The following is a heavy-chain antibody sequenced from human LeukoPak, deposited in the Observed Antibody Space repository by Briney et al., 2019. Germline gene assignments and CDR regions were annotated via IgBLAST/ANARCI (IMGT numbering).Heavy chain of an antibody. J-gene: IGHJ4*02. Sequence: GGSLRLSCAASGFTFSNYGMHWVRQVPGKGLEWVTFIRYDASNKYYADAVKGRFTISRDNSKNTLYLQMNSLRPEDAAVYYCAKDSGGNRIVRFDSWGQGTLVTVSS. V-gene: IGHV3-30*02. CDR3: AKDSGGNRIVRFDS. CDR2: IRYDASNK. D-gene: IGHD4-23*01. CDR1: GFTFSNYG.